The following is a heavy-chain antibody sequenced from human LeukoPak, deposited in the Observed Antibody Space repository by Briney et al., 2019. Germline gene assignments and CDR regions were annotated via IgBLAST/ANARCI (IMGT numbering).Heavy chain of an antibody. CDR3: ATSTVAKYDY. CDR2: ISGSGDST. J-gene: IGHJ4*02. D-gene: IGHD4-11*01. Sequence: PGGSLRLSCTASGFTFGDDGMSWFRQAPGKGLEWVSAISGSGDSTFNSDSVKGRFTISRDNSKNTLYLQMNSLRAEDTALYYCATSTVAKYDYWGQGTLVAVSS. V-gene: IGHV3-23*01. CDR1: GFTFGDDG.